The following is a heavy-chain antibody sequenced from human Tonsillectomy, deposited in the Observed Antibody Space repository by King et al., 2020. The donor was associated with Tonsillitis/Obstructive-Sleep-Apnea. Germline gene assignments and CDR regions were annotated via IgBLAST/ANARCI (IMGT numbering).Heavy chain of an antibody. CDR3: ARRLDS. Sequence: VQLVESGGGLVQPGGSLRLSCAASGFTFSSHNMNWVRQAPGKGLEWISFIDDSSSTTYYADSVKGRFTISRDNAKNSLYLQMNSLRDVDTAVYYCARRLDSWGQGTLVTVSS. CDR2: IDDSSSTT. CDR1: GFTFSSHN. J-gene: IGHJ4*02. V-gene: IGHV3-48*02.